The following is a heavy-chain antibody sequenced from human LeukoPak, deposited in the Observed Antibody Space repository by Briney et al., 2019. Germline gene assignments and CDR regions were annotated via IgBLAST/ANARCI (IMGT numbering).Heavy chain of an antibody. V-gene: IGHV5-51*01. J-gene: IGHJ4*02. CDR3: ARHSEYYDMWTGYLGY. Sequence: GESLKISCKGFGYSFTSYWIGRVRQMPGKGLEWMGIIYPGDSDIKYSPSSKGQVTISADRSSNTAYLQWSSLKASDTAMYYCARHSEYYDMWTGYLGYWGQGTLVTVSA. CDR1: GYSFTSYW. D-gene: IGHD3-9*01. CDR2: IYPGDSDI.